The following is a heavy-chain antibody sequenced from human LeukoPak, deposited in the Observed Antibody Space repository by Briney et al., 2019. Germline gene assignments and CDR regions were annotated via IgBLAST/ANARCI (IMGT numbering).Heavy chain of an antibody. J-gene: IGHJ6*02. CDR2: ISAYNGDT. CDR1: GYTFASYG. V-gene: IGHV1-18*01. D-gene: IGHD6-13*01. CDR3: ARGSSRWALYYYGMDV. Sequence: ASVKVSCKASGYTFASYGITWVRQAPGQGLEWVGWISAYNGDTNYAQKLQGRATMTTDTSTSTAYMELRSLRSDDTAVYYCARGSSRWALYYYGMDVWGQGTTVTVSS.